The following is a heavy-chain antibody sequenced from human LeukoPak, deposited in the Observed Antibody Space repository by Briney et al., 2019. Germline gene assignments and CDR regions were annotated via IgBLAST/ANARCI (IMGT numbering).Heavy chain of an antibody. D-gene: IGHD3-9*01. J-gene: IGHJ4*02. Sequence: LSLTCAASGFTFSEYYMSWIRQAPGKGLEWVSYISSSSSTIYYADSVKGRFTISRDNAKNSLYLQMNSLRDEDTAVYYCARAHSPGYKVAYYWGQGTLVTVSS. CDR1: GFTFSEYY. V-gene: IGHV3-11*04. CDR3: ARAHSPGYKVAYY. CDR2: ISSSSSTI.